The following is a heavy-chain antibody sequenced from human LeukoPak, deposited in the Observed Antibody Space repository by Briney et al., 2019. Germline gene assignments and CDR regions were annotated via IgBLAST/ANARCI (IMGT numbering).Heavy chain of an antibody. CDR3: ARGGSGLDY. CDR1: GFPFSDYG. CDR2: ISSSGSAM. V-gene: IGHV3-11*01. D-gene: IGHD2-15*01. J-gene: IGHJ4*02. Sequence: GGSLRLSCAASGFPFSDYGMYWVRQAPGKGLEWVSYISSSGSAMYYADSVKGRFTISRDNAKNSLYLQMNSLRAEDTAVYYCARGGSGLDYWGQGTLVTVSS.